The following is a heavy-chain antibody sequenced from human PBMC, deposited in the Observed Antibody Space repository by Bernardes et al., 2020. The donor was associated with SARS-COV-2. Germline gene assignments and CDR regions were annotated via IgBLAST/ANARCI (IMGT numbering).Heavy chain of an antibody. CDR2: INPADSDI. CDR1: GFSFSTYW. V-gene: IGHV5-51*01. D-gene: IGHD4-4*01. J-gene: IGHJ4*02. Sequence: GESLKISCKGSGFSFSTYWIGWVRQMPGKGLEWMGIINPADSDIRYSPSFQGQVTISADKSITTAYLQWSSLKASDTAMYFCARRAWISYSTSFVYYFDSWGQGTLVTVSS. CDR3: ARRAWISYSTSFVYYFDS.